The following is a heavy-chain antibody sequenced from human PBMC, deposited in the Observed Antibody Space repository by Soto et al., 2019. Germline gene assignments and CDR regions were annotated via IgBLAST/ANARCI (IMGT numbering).Heavy chain of an antibody. CDR2: VSYDGSNK. Sequence: PGGSLRLSCAASGFTFSSYAMHWVRQAPGKGLEWVAVVSYDGSNKYYADSVKGRFTISRDNSKNTLYLQMNSLRAEDTAVYYCARANTAFDYWGQGTLVTVSS. V-gene: IGHV3-30-3*01. J-gene: IGHJ4*02. D-gene: IGHD5-18*01. CDR1: GFTFSSYA. CDR3: ARANTAFDY.